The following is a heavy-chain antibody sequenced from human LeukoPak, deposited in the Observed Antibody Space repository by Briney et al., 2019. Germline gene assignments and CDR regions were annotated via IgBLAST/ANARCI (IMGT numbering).Heavy chain of an antibody. V-gene: IGHV1-2*02. Sequence: ASVKVSCKASGYSFTGYYMHWVRQAPGQGLEWMGWINPNSGGTNYAQKFQGRVTMTRDTSISTAYMELSRLRSDDTAVYYCARDLFEVVTATIYAFDIWGQGTMVTVSS. CDR1: GYSFTGYY. CDR2: INPNSGGT. J-gene: IGHJ3*02. D-gene: IGHD2-21*02. CDR3: ARDLFEVVTATIYAFDI.